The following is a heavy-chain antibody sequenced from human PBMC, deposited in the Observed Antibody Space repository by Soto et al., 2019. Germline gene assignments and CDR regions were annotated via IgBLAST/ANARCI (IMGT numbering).Heavy chain of an antibody. V-gene: IGHV3-72*01. CDR2: SRDKAHSYTT. D-gene: IGHD2-21*01. CDR1: AFTFSDHF. J-gene: IGHJ4*02. Sequence: EVQLVESGGGLVQPGGSLRLSCEVSAFTFSDHFIDWVRQAPGKGLEWVGRSRDKAHSYTTEYAASVKGRFTISRDDSRNSLYLQMNSLKPEDTAVYYCARNLAYGGGYTFDYWGQGTLVTVSS. CDR3: ARNLAYGGGYTFDY.